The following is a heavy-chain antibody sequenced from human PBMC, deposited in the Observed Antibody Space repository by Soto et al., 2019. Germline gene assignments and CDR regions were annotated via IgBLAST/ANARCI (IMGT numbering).Heavy chain of an antibody. CDR2: IGTIRDT. V-gene: IGHV3-13*01. Sequence: GGSLRLSCAASGFTFSTYDMHWVRQATGEGLEWVSAIGTIRDTYYLDSVKGRFTISRENAKNSVYLQMNSLRAGDTAVYYCARGRSNQYESSPPPKFDPWGRGTLVTVS. CDR1: GFTFSTYD. CDR3: ARGRSNQYESSPPPKFDP. J-gene: IGHJ5*02. D-gene: IGHD2-8*01.